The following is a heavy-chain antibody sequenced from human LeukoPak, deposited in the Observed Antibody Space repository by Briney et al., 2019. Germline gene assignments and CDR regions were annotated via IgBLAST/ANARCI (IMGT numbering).Heavy chain of an antibody. CDR3: ARHTGGSVRGCFDP. D-gene: IGHD2-8*02. CDR1: GGSIGNYY. V-gene: IGHV4-59*01. J-gene: IGHJ5*02. Sequence: TSETLSLTCTVSGGSIGNYYWSWIRQTPGKGLEWIGCVYYTGSTNYNPSLQSRVRLSVDTSRNQFSLKLNSLTAADTAVYYCARHTGGSVRGCFDPWGQGTLVTVSS. CDR2: VYYTGST.